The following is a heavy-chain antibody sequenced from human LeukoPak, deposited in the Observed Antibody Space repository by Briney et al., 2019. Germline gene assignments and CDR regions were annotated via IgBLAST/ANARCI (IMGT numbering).Heavy chain of an antibody. CDR2: IIPIFGTA. D-gene: IGHD3-3*01. V-gene: IGHV1-69*05. CDR1: GGTFSSYA. Sequence: SVKVSCKASGGTFSSYAISWVRQAPGQGLEWMGGIIPIFGTANYAQKFQGRVTITTDESTSTAYMELSSLRSEDTAVYYCARTHPSPFGNYYYYGMDVWGQGTTVTVSS. CDR3: ARTHPSPFGNYYYYGMDV. J-gene: IGHJ6*02.